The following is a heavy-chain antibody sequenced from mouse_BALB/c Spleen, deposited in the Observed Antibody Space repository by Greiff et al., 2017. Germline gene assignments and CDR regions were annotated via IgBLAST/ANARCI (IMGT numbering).Heavy chain of an antibody. V-gene: IGHV2-6-7*01. J-gene: IGHJ3*01. CDR3: ARDYYGSSTWFAY. CDR2: IWGDGST. CDR1: GFSLTGYG. Sequence: VMLVESGPGLVAPSQSLSITCTVSGFSLTGYGVNWVRQPPGKGLEWLGMIWGDGSTDYNSALKSRLSISKDNSKSQVFLKMNSLQTDDTASYYCARDYYGSSTWFAYWGQGTLVTVSA. D-gene: IGHD1-1*01.